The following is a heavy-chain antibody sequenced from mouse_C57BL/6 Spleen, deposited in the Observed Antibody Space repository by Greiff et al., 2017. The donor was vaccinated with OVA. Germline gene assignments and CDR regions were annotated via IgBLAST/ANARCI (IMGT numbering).Heavy chain of an antibody. Sequence: EVQLQQSGPELVKPGASVKIPCKASGYTFTDYNMDWVKQSHGKSLEWIGDINPNNGGTIYNQKFKGKATLTVDKYSSQAYMGHLSLTSTDTTVYYCARKRACYDYDGFAYWGQGTLVTVSA. V-gene: IGHV1-18*01. CDR1: GYTFTDYN. CDR2: INPNNGGT. CDR3: ARKRACYDYDGFAY. J-gene: IGHJ3*01. D-gene: IGHD2-4*01.